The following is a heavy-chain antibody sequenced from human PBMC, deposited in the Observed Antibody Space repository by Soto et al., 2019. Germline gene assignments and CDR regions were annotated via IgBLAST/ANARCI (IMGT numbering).Heavy chain of an antibody. CDR1: GFTFSSYS. CDR2: ISSSSSYI. V-gene: IGHV3-21*01. Sequence: LRLSCAASGFTFSSYSMNWVRQAPGKGLEWVSSISSSSSYIYYADSVKGRFTISRDNAKNSLYLQMNSLRAEDTAVYYCARVDAPGNYDFWSGYHDYYYYGMDVWGQGTTVTVS. CDR3: ARVDAPGNYDFWSGYHDYYYYGMDV. D-gene: IGHD3-3*01. J-gene: IGHJ6*02.